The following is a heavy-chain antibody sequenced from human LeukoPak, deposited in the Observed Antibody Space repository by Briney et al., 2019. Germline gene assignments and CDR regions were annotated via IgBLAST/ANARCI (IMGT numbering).Heavy chain of an antibody. CDR2: IRTDGGVT. CDR3: TRFLYSGTNSDY. D-gene: IGHD1-26*01. Sequence: GGSLRLSCAASGFTFSDFWMHWVRQGPEKRLVWVARIRTDGGVTDYADSVKGRITISRDNTKSTLYLQMNSLRVEDTAVYYCTRFLYSGTNSDYWGQGTLVTVSS. J-gene: IGHJ4*02. V-gene: IGHV3-74*01. CDR1: GFTFSDFW.